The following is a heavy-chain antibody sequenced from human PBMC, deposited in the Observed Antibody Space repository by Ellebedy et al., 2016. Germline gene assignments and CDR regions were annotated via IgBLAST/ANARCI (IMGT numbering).Heavy chain of an antibody. V-gene: IGHV3-7*04. CDR3: VRGGLPAAGDY. CDR2: INQDGSKK. J-gene: IGHJ4*02. CDR1: GFTFSTFW. D-gene: IGHD6-13*01. Sequence: GGSLRLSCAASGFTFSTFWMSWVRQAPGKGLEWVANINQDGSKKYYVDSVKGRFTISRDNAKNSLLLQMNSLKADDTAIYYCVRGGLPAAGDYWGQGTLVTVSS.